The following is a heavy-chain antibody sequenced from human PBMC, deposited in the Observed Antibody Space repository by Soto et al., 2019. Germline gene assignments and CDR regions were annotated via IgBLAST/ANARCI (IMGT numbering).Heavy chain of an antibody. V-gene: IGHV1-18*01. Sequence: ASVKVSCKASGYTFTSYGISWVRQAPGKGLEWMGWISAENGKTNYAQKFQGRVTMTEDTSTDTAYMELSSLRSEDTAVYYCATDANIAAAGPRFDYWGQGTLVTVSS. J-gene: IGHJ4*02. D-gene: IGHD6-13*01. CDR2: ISAENGKT. CDR3: ATDANIAAAGPRFDY. CDR1: GYTFTSYG.